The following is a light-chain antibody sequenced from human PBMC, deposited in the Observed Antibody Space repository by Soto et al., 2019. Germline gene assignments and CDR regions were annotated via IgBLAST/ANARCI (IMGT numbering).Light chain of an antibody. J-gene: IGKJ4*01. CDR3: QQSCSNPLT. Sequence: DIQMTQSPSSLSASVVDRVTITCLASQTISTYLNWYQQKPGKAPKLLIYNTSRLQSGVPSTFSGSGSGTDFTLTISSLQPEDSATYYCQQSCSNPLTFGGGTKVDIK. CDR2: NTS. CDR1: QTISTY. V-gene: IGKV1-39*01.